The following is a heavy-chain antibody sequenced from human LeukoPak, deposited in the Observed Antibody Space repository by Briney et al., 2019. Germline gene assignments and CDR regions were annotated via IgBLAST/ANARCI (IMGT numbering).Heavy chain of an antibody. CDR1: GFTFSSYA. CDR3: AKDSLTPYYYDSSGYWVFFDY. D-gene: IGHD3-22*01. Sequence: GRSLRLSCAASGFTFSSYAMHWVRQAPGKGLEWVAVISYDGSNKYYADSVKGRFTISRDNSKNTLYLQMNSLRAEDTAVYYCAKDSLTPYYYDSSGYWVFFDYWGQGTLVTVSS. CDR2: ISYDGSNK. J-gene: IGHJ4*02. V-gene: IGHV3-30*04.